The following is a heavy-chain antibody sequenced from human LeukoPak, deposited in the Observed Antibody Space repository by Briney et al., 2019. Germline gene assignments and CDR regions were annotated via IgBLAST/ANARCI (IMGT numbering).Heavy chain of an antibody. J-gene: IGHJ4*02. Sequence: GGSLRLSCAASGFTFSSYEMNWVRQAPGKGLEWVSYISSSGSTIYYADPVKGRFTISRDNAKNSLYLQMNSLRAEDTAVYYCARTMVRERYFDYWGQGTLVTVSS. CDR2: ISSSGSTI. CDR3: ARTMVRERYFDY. CDR1: GFTFSSYE. D-gene: IGHD3-10*01. V-gene: IGHV3-48*03.